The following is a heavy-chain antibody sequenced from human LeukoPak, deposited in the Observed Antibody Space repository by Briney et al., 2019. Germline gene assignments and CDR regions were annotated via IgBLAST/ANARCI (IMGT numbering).Heavy chain of an antibody. CDR2: ISSDSGAR. J-gene: IGHJ5*02. V-gene: IGHV3-48*04. D-gene: IGHD2-15*01. Sequence: GGSLRLSCGASGLTFSSYSMNWVRQAPGKGLEGVSYISSDSGARYYADSVKGRFTISRDNAKNSLYLQMNSLRAEDTAVYSCAKATQPAFDPWGQGTLVTVSS. CDR3: AKATQPAFDP. CDR1: GLTFSSYS.